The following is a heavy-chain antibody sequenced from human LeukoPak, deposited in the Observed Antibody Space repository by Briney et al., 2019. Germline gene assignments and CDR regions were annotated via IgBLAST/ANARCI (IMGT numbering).Heavy chain of an antibody. D-gene: IGHD6-13*01. CDR3: AREIYSSSWYWFDP. CDR2: IYTSGST. CDR1: GGSISSGSYY. V-gene: IGHV4-61*02. Sequence: SETLSLTCTVSGGSISSGSYYWSWIRQPAGKGLEWIGRIYTSGSTNYNPSLKSRVTISVDTSKNQFSLKLSSVTAADTAVYYCAREIYSSSWYWFDPWGQGTLVTVSS. J-gene: IGHJ5*02.